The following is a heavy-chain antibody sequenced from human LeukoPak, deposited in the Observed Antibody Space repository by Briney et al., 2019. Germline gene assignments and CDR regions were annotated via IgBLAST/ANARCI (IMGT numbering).Heavy chain of an antibody. D-gene: IGHD3-9*01. CDR2: MNPNSGNT. J-gene: IGHJ5*02. CDR1: GYTFTIYD. CDR3: ARDPYDILTGYYDP. Sequence: GASVTVSCKSSGYTFTIYDINWVRQATGQGLEWMGWMNPNSGNTGYAQKFQGRVTMTRNTSISTAYMELSSLRSEDTAVYYCARDPYDILTGYYDPWGQGTLVTVSS. V-gene: IGHV1-8*01.